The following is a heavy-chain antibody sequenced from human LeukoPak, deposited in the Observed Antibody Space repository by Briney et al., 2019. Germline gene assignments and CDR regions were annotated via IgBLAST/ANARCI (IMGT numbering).Heavy chain of an antibody. J-gene: IGHJ4*02. CDR2: ISYDGSNK. Sequence: GGSLRLSCAASGFTFSIYGMHWVRQAPGKGLEWVAVISYDGSNKYYADSVNGRFTISRDNSKNTLSLQVNSLRAEDTAVYYCAKSPSGRSRISRFDYWGQGILVTVSS. V-gene: IGHV3-30*18. D-gene: IGHD1-26*01. CDR3: AKSPSGRSRISRFDY. CDR1: GFTFSIYG.